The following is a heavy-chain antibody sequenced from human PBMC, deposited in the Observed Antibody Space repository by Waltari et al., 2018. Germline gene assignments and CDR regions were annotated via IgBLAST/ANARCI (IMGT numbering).Heavy chain of an antibody. V-gene: IGHV3-30-3*01. CDR1: GFTCSSSG. Sequence: QVQLVESRVGVVQPGSSLRLLSAASGFTCSSSGMPWLRRAPGRGLAWVAVVSYDGSNKYYAYTLKGQFTISRDNSKNTRYLPMNMLSAEDTAAYNCATARQELVSSGQGIIDYWGQGTLVTVSS. D-gene: IGHD6-13*01. CDR2: VSYDGSNK. CDR3: ATARQELVSSGQGIIDY. J-gene: IGHJ4*02.